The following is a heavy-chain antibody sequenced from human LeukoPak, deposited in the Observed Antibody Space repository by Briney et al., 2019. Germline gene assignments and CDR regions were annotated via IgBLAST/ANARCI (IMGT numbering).Heavy chain of an antibody. CDR3: ARVGYYDFWSGLIPHTYYMDV. CDR2: VSTGGSTI. D-gene: IGHD3-3*01. J-gene: IGHJ6*03. CDR1: GFTFSDYY. V-gene: IGHV3-11*04. Sequence: PGGSLRLSCAASGFTFSDYYMSWIRQAPGKGLEWVSYVSTGGSTIYYADSVKGRFTVSRDNAKDSLFLQMNSLRAEDTAVYYCARVGYYDFWSGLIPHTYYMDVWGKGTTVTVSS.